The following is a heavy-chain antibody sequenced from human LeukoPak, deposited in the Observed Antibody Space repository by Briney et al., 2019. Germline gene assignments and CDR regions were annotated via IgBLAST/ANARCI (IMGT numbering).Heavy chain of an antibody. D-gene: IGHD3-3*01. CDR2: INPNSGGT. V-gene: IGHV1-2*02. Sequence: ASVKVSCKASGYTFTGYYMHWVRQAPGQGLEWMGWINPNSGGTNYAQKFQGRVTMTRDTSIGTAYMELSRLRSDDTAVYYCARAEPLRFLEWSRTDWFDPWGQGTLVTVSS. CDR3: ARAEPLRFLEWSRTDWFDP. CDR1: GYTFTGYY. J-gene: IGHJ5*02.